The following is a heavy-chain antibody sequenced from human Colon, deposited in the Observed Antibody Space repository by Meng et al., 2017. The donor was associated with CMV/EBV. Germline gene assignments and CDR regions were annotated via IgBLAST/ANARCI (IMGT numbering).Heavy chain of an antibody. CDR2: ISSRSTYI. V-gene: IGHV3-21*01. D-gene: IGHD6-19*01. Sequence: GGSLRLSCAASGFTFTDYSLNWVRQAPGKGLEWVSSISSRSTYISYGDSVKGRFTVSRDDAKNSLYLQMDSLRAEDTAVYYCARGVIAVGQRHYFDVWGQGTLVTVSS. CDR3: ARGVIAVGQRHYFDV. J-gene: IGHJ4*02. CDR1: GFTFTDYS.